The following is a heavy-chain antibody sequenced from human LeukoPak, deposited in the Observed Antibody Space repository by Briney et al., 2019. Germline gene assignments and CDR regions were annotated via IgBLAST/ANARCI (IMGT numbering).Heavy chain of an antibody. V-gene: IGHV3-33*08. Sequence: PGGSLRLSCAASGFTFSPHAMHWVRQAPGKGLEWVAVIWYDGSKRYYADSVKGRFTISRDDSKNTLYLQMNSLRDEDTAVYYCARDPASSFDYWGQGTLVTVSS. J-gene: IGHJ4*02. D-gene: IGHD2-15*01. CDR2: IWYDGSKR. CDR1: GFTFSPHA. CDR3: ARDPASSFDY.